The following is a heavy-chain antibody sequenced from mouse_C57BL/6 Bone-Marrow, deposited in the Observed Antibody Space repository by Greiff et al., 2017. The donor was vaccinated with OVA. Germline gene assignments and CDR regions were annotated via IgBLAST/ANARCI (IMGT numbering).Heavy chain of an antibody. V-gene: IGHV5-9*01. Sequence: DVMLVESGGGLVKPGGSLKLSCAASGFTFSSYTMSWVRQTPEKRLEWVATISGGGGNTYYPDSVKGRFTISRDNAKNTLYLQMSSLRSEDTALYYCATYYYGSRKDYFDYWGQGTTLTVSS. D-gene: IGHD1-1*01. CDR3: ATYYYGSRKDYFDY. J-gene: IGHJ2*01. CDR1: GFTFSSYT. CDR2: ISGGGGNT.